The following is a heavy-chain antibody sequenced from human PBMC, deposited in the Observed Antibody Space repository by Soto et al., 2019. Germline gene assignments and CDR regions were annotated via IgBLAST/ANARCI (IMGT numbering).Heavy chain of an antibody. CDR3: ARAPMVLTRSYFDS. V-gene: IGHV4-59*01. CDR1: DGSISNFY. D-gene: IGHD3-22*01. CDR2: ISSSGNT. J-gene: IGHJ4*02. Sequence: SETVSLTCTVSDGSISNFYWSWIRQPPGKGLEWIGYISSSGNTNYNPSLKSRVSISVDTSKNQFSLNLTSVTAADTGVYYCARAPMVLTRSYFDSWGQGTPVTVSS.